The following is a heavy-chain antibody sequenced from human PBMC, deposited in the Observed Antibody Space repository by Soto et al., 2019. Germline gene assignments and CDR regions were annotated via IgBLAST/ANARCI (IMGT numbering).Heavy chain of an antibody. CDR3: ARAGGDLNWFDS. CDR2: ISSSSSTI. J-gene: IGHJ5*01. V-gene: IGHV3-48*01. CDR1: GFTFSSYS. D-gene: IGHD4-17*01. Sequence: EVQLVESGGGLVQPGGSLRLSCAASGFTFSSYSMNWVRQAPGKGLEWVSYISSSSSTIYYADSVKGRFTISRDNVKNSLYLQMIGLRAEDTAVYYCARAGGDLNWFDSWGQGTLVTVSS.